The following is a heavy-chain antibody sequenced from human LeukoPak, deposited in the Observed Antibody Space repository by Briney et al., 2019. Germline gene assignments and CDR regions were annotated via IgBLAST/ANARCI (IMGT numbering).Heavy chain of an antibody. CDR2: VYYSGST. CDR1: GGSISSYY. V-gene: IGHV4-59*12. CDR3: ARDDRAKGYCSGGSCPKYFQH. D-gene: IGHD2-15*01. Sequence: SETLSLTCTVSGGSISSYYWSWIRQPPGKGLEWIGYVYYSGSTNYNPSLKSRVTISVDTSKNQFSLKLSSVTAADTAVYYCARDDRAKGYCSGGSCPKYFQHWGQGTLVTVSS. J-gene: IGHJ1*01.